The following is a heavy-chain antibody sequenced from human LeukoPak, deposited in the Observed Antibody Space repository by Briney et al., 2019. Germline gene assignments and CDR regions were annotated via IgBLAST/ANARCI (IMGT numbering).Heavy chain of an antibody. D-gene: IGHD1-26*01. V-gene: IGHV1-46*01. CDR2: VNPSGGST. Sequence: GASVKVSCKASGDTFTSYYMHWVRQAPGQGLEWMGIVNPSGGSTSYAQKFQGRVTMTRDTSTSTVYMQLSSLRSEDTAVYYCARENSRGGADFFDYWGQGTLVTVSS. CDR1: GDTFTSYY. J-gene: IGHJ4*02. CDR3: ARENSRGGADFFDY.